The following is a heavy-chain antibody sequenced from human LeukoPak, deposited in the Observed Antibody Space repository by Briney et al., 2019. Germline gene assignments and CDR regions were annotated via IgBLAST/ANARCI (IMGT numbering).Heavy chain of an antibody. D-gene: IGHD6-13*01. Sequence: SETLSLTCTVSGGSISCYYWSWIRQPPGKGLEWIGYIYYSGSTNYNPSLKSRVTISVDTSKNQFSLKLSSVTAADTAVYYCAYSSSWYNWFDPWGQGTLVTVSS. V-gene: IGHV4-59*01. CDR1: GGSISCYY. J-gene: IGHJ5*02. CDR3: AYSSSWYNWFDP. CDR2: IYYSGST.